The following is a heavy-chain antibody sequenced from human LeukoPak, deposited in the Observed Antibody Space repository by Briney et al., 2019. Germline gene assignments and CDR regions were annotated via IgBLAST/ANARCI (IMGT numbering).Heavy chain of an antibody. CDR3: AKPRERQGDPFDY. J-gene: IGHJ4*02. Sequence: GGSLRLSCAASGFTFSSYAMSWVRQPPGKGLEWVSAISGSGGSTYYADSVKGRFTISRDNSKNTLYLQMNGLRAEDTAVYYCAKPRERQGDPFDYWGQGALVTVSS. CDR2: ISGSGGST. V-gene: IGHV3-23*01. D-gene: IGHD1-26*01. CDR1: GFTFSSYA.